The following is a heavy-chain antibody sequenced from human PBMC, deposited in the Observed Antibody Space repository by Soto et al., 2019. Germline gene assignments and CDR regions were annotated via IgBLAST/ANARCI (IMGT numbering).Heavy chain of an antibody. CDR2: ISAYNGNT. CDR1: GYTFTSYG. J-gene: IGHJ4*02. Sequence: ASVKVSCKASGYTFTSYGISWVRQAPGQGLEWMGWISAYNGNTNYAQKLQGRVTMTTDTSTSTSYMELRSLRSDDTAVYYCARFGYSGYDYAWLVSYCGQGTLVTVSS. V-gene: IGHV1-18*01. CDR3: ARFGYSGYDYAWLVSY. D-gene: IGHD5-12*01.